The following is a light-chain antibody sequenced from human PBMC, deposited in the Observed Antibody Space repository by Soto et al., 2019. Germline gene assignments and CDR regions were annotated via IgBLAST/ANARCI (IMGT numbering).Light chain of an antibody. CDR1: QSVSSSY. V-gene: IGKV3-20*01. CDR2: GAS. Sequence: EIVLTQSPGTLSLSPGERATLSCRASQSVSSSYLAWYQQKPGQAPRLLIYGASSRATGITDRFRGSGSGTAFTLTISRLEPEDFAVYYCQQYGSSPQTFGQGTKLEIK. J-gene: IGKJ2*01. CDR3: QQYGSSPQT.